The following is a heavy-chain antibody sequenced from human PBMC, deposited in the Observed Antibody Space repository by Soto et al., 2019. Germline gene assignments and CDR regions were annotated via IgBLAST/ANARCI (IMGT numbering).Heavy chain of an antibody. D-gene: IGHD3-3*01. CDR1: GFTFSDHY. V-gene: IGHV3-72*01. J-gene: IGHJ5*02. CDR2: TRNKANSYTT. Sequence: EVQLVESGGGLVQPGGSLRLSCAASGFTFSDHYMDWVRQAPGKGLEWVGRTRNKANSYTTEYAASVKGRFTISRDDSKNSLYLQMNSLKTEDTAVYYCARVRGKITIFGVVTSEDNWFDPWGQGTLVTVSS. CDR3: ARVRGKITIFGVVTSEDNWFDP.